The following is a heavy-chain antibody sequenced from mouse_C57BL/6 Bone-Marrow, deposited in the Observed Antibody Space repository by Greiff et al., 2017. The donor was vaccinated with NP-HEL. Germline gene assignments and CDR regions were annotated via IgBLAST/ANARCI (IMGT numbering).Heavy chain of an antibody. J-gene: IGHJ3*01. V-gene: IGHV1-26*01. CDR1: GYTFTDYY. Sequence: EVQLQQSGPELVKPGASVKISCKASGYTFTDYYMNWVKQSHGKSLEWIGDINPNNGGTSYNQKFKGKATLTVDKSSSTAYMELRSLTSEDSAVYYCARGRYYYGSSPFAYWGQGTLVTVSA. CDR2: INPNNGGT. CDR3: ARGRYYYGSSPFAY. D-gene: IGHD1-1*01.